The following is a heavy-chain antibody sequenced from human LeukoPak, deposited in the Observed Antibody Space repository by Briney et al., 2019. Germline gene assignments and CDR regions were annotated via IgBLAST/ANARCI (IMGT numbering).Heavy chain of an antibody. D-gene: IGHD1-26*01. Sequence: ASVKVSCKASGYTFTSYGISWVRQAPGQGLEWMVWINPHSGGTDHAQKFQGRVTMTRDTSISTAYMELSRLRSDDTAVYYCARDMDSGPDFFDYWGLGTLVTVSS. J-gene: IGHJ4*02. CDR1: GYTFTSYG. CDR2: INPHSGGT. V-gene: IGHV1-2*02. CDR3: ARDMDSGPDFFDY.